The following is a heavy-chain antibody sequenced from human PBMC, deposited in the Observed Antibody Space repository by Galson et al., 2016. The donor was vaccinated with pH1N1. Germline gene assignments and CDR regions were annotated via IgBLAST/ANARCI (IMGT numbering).Heavy chain of an antibody. Sequence: TLSPTCSVSGGSISRGSYYWNWIRQPAGRGLEWIGRIYTSGSTNYNPSLKSRVTISVDTSKNQLSLKLSSVTAADTAVYYCARETLGVAGLDHWGQGTLVTVSS. J-gene: IGHJ4*02. CDR3: ARETLGVAGLDH. V-gene: IGHV4-61*02. CDR2: IYTSGST. D-gene: IGHD6-19*01. CDR1: GGSISRGSYY.